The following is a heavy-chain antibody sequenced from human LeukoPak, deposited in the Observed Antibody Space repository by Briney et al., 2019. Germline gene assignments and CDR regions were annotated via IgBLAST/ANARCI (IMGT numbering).Heavy chain of an antibody. CDR2: INPNSGGT. D-gene: IGHD2-21*01. V-gene: IGHV1-2*05. J-gene: IGHJ6*03. Sequence: GASVKVSCTASGYTFTGDYIRWVRQTPGQGLEWMGRINPNSGGTNYAQKFQGRVTMTRDTSISTAYMERSRVRSEGTRLLLCARSPLWYYYMDVGGKGTTVTVSS. CDR3: ARSPLWYYYMDV. CDR1: GYTFTGDY.